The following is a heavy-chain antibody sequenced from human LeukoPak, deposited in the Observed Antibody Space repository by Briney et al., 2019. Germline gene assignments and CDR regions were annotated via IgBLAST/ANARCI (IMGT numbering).Heavy chain of an antibody. J-gene: IGHJ4*02. CDR1: GGTFSSYA. CDR3: ARVGQLVFHY. D-gene: IGHD6-6*01. Sequence: ASVKVSCKXSGGTFSSYAISWVRQAPGQGLEWMGGIIPIFGTANYAQKFQGRVTMTRDTSTSTVYMELSSLRSEDTAVFYCARVGQLVFHYWGQGTLVTVSS. V-gene: IGHV1-69*05. CDR2: IIPIFGTA.